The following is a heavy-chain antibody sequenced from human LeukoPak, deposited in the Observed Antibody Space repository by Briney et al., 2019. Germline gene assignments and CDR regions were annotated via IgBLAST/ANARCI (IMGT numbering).Heavy chain of an antibody. CDR2: IYYSGST. CDR3: ARVGVGATFDY. CDR1: GGSISGYY. D-gene: IGHD1-26*01. V-gene: IGHV4-59*12. J-gene: IGHJ4*02. Sequence: SETLSLTCTVSGGSISGYYWSWIRQPPGKGLEWIGYIYYSGSTYYKPSLKSRVTISVDTSKNQFSLKLSSVTAADTAVYYCARVGVGATFDYWGQGTLVTVSS.